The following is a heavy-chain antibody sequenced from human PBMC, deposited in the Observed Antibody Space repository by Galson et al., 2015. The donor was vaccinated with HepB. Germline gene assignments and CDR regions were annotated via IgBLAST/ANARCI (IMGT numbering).Heavy chain of an antibody. Sequence: SVKVSCKASGYTFTIYGIDWVRQAPGQGLEWLGWISASTGDTSYAQNLQGRLTLTTDTSTRTAFMELRTLRSDDTAVYYCARDNGGGSRDFDLWGRGTLVTVSS. CDR3: ARDNGGGSRDFDL. D-gene: IGHD4-23*01. V-gene: IGHV1-18*04. CDR2: ISASTGDT. CDR1: GYTFTIYG. J-gene: IGHJ2*01.